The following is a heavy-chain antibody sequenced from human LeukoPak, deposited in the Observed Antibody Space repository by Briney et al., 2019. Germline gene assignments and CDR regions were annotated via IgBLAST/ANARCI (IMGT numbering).Heavy chain of an antibody. J-gene: IGHJ5*02. V-gene: IGHV3-53*01. D-gene: IGHD6-13*01. CDR1: GFTVSSNY. CDR3: ARGLRGGYRQT. CDR2: IYSGGST. Sequence: GGSLRLSCAASGFTVSSNYMSWVRQAPGKGLEWVSVIYSGGSTYYADSVKGRFTISRDNSKNTLYPQMNSLRAEDTAVYYCARGLRGGYRQTWGQGTLVTVSS.